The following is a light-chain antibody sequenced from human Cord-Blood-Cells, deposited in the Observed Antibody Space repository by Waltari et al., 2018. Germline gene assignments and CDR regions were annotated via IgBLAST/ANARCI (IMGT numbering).Light chain of an antibody. Sequence: SYELTQPPSVSVSPGQTARITCSGDALPKQYAYWYQQKPGQAPVLGIYKDSERPSGIPARFSGSSSGTTVTLTISGVQAEDEADYYCQSADSSGTWVFGGGTKLTVL. CDR3: QSADSSGTWV. V-gene: IGLV3-25*03. J-gene: IGLJ3*02. CDR2: KDS. CDR1: ALPKQY.